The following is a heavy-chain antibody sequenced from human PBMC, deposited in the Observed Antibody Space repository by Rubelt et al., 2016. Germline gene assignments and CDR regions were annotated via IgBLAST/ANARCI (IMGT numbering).Heavy chain of an antibody. CDR1: GGSFSGYY. D-gene: IGHD4-17*01. J-gene: IGHJ4*02. CDR3: ARGGHDYGES. Sequence: QVQLQQWGAGLLKPSETLSLTCAVYGGSFSGYYWSWIRQPPGKGLEWIGEINHSGSTNYNPSLKSRVTISVDTSKNQFSLKLSSVTAADTAGYYCARGGHDYGESWGQGTLVTVSS. V-gene: IGHV4-34*01. CDR2: INHSGST.